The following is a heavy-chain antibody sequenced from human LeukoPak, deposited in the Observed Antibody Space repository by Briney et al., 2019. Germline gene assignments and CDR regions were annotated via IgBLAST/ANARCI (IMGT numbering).Heavy chain of an antibody. CDR1: GGTFSSYA. CDR2: IIPIFGTA. V-gene: IGHV1-69*05. D-gene: IGHD3-22*01. CDR3: AREHLGDYDSSGYYSN. Sequence: ASVKVSCKASGGTFSSYAISWVRQAPGQGLEWMGGIIPIFGTANYAQKFQGRVTMTRDTSTSTVYMELSSLRSEDTAVYYCAREHLGDYDSSGYYSNWGQGTLVTVSS. J-gene: IGHJ4*02.